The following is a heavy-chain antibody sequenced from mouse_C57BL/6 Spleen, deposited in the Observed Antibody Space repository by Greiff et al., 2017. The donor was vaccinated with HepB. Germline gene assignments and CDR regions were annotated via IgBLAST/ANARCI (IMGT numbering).Heavy chain of an antibody. CDR1: GYTFTDYE. CDR3: TRSITTVVATWKIFDY. D-gene: IGHD1-1*01. J-gene: IGHJ2*01. Sequence: QVHVKQSGAELVRPGASVTLSCKASGYTFTDYEMHWVKQTPVHGLEWIGAIDPETGGTAYNQKFKGKAILTADKSSSTAYMELRSLTSEDSAVYYCTRSITTVVATWKIFDYWGQGTTLTVSS. CDR2: IDPETGGT. V-gene: IGHV1-15*01.